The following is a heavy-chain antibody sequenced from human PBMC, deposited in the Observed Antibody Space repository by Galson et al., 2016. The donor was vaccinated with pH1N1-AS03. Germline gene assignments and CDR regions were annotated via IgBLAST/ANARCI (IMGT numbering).Heavy chain of an antibody. J-gene: IGHJ4*02. V-gene: IGHV3-53*01. D-gene: IGHD3-16*01. CDR1: GFTINNNC. CDR3: AREPWGSTQGEY. CDR2: IYGGGDT. Sequence: SLRLSCAASGFTINNNCMSWVRQAPGKGLEWVSVIYGGGDTFYADSVQGRFTISRDNSKNTVYLQMNSLRVEDTAVYYCAREPWGSTQGEYWGQGTLVTVSS.